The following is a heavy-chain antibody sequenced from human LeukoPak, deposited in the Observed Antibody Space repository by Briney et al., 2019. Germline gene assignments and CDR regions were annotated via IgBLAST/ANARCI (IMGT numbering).Heavy chain of an antibody. J-gene: IGHJ6*02. CDR2: ISWDGGST. CDR3: AKDEAGFLTMVRDYGMDV. D-gene: IGHD3-10*01. Sequence: GGSLRLSCAASGFTFSSYTMHWVRQAPGKGLEWVSLISWDGGSTYYADSVKGRFTISRDNSKNSLYLQMNSLRTEDTALYYCAKDEAGFLTMVRDYGMDVWGQGTTVTVSS. CDR1: GFTFSSYT. V-gene: IGHV3-43*01.